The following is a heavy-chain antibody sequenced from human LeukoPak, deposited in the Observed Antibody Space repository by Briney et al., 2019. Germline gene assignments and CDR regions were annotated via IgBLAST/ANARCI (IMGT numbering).Heavy chain of an antibody. J-gene: IGHJ4*02. V-gene: IGHV3-33*01. CDR2: IWYDGSNN. D-gene: IGHD2-15*01. CDR1: GSTISSYG. CDR3: GRDGGCRFDY. Sequence: PPGTLLLPCSAASGSTISSYGMHCVRHPPPKELEWLAVIWYDGSNNYYADSVKGRFTISRDNSKNTLYLQMNSLRGEDTAVYYGGRDGGCRFDYWGQGTLVTVSS.